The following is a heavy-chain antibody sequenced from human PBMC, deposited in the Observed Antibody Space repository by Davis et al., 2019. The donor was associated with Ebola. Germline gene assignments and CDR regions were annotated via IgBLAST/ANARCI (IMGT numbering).Heavy chain of an antibody. D-gene: IGHD4-11*01. CDR3: ARGHNYAHEY. CDR1: GFTFTDYN. J-gene: IGHJ4*02. V-gene: IGHV1-2*06. CDR2: VILKSGAT. Sequence: PGGSLRLSCAASGFTFTDYNLHWMRQAPGQGLEWLGRVILKSGATNYAQKFQGRVTMTRDTSISTVYMELSSLRYDDTADYYCARGHNYAHEYWGQGTLVTVSS.